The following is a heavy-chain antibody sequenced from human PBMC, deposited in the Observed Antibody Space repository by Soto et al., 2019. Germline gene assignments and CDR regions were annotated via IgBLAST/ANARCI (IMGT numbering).Heavy chain of an antibody. V-gene: IGHV3-23*01. CDR3: AKAGRGSSGWLNWFDP. D-gene: IGHD6-19*01. Sequence: EVQLLESGGGLVQPGGSLRLSCAASGFTFSSYAMSWVRQAPGKGLEWVSAISGSGGSTYYADSVKGRFTISRDNSKNTLYLQMNSLRAEDTAVYYCAKAGRGSSGWLNWFDPWGQGTLVTVSS. J-gene: IGHJ5*02. CDR2: ISGSGGST. CDR1: GFTFSSYA.